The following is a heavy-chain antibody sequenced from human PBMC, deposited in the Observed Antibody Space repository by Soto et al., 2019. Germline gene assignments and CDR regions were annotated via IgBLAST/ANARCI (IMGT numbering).Heavy chain of an antibody. V-gene: IGHV4-31*03. J-gene: IGHJ5*02. Sequence: SETLSLTCTVSGGSISSGGYFWSWIRQHPGKGLEWIGYIYYSGNTYYNSSLKSRVTISVDTSKNQFSLKLSSVTAADTAMYYCARDRLLLASSSQGLWYSDSGASGTWGQGTLVTVSS. CDR1: GGSISSGGYF. CDR3: ARDRLLLASSSQGLWYSDSGASGT. D-gene: IGHD3-22*01. CDR2: IYYSGNT.